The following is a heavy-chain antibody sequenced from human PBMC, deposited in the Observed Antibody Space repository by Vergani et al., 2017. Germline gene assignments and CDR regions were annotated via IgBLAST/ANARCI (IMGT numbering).Heavy chain of an antibody. D-gene: IGHD2-2*01. CDR2: IYPGDSDT. Sequence: EVQLVPSGAEVKKPGESLKISCKCSGYSFTSYWIGWVRREPGKCLEWMGIIYPGDSDTRYSPSFQGQVTISDDKSISTAYLQWSSLKASDTAMYYCARLVVVPAAMGWFDPWGQGTLVTVSS. V-gene: IGHV5-51*01. J-gene: IGHJ5*02. CDR3: ARLVVVPAAMGWFDP. CDR1: GYSFTSYW.